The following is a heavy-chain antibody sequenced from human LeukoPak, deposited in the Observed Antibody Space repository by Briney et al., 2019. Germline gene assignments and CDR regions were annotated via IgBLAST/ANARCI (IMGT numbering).Heavy chain of an antibody. Sequence: GGSLRLSCAASGFTFTTFTMNWVRQAPGKGLEWVSAINRGGGGTYYADFVKGRFTISRDNSEDTLYLQMNSLRAEDTARYYCAKRTERYREVSSFDSWGQGTQVTVSS. CDR3: AKRTERYREVSSFDS. D-gene: IGHD3-10*01. CDR1: GFTFTTFT. V-gene: IGHV3-23*01. J-gene: IGHJ4*02. CDR2: INRGGGGT.